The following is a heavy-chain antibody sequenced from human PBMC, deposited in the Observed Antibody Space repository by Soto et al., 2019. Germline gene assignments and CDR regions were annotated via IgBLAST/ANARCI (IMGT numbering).Heavy chain of an antibody. CDR3: VRSEVFGYAFDI. Sequence: EVQLVETGGGLIQPGGYLRLSCAASGFTVSSNIVSWVRQTPGKGLEWDSSIYSGGSTYYAYSVKGRFTISRDNSKNTVYLQMNSLRAEDPAMYYCVRSEVFGYAFDIWGQGTMVTVSS. CDR1: GFTVSSNI. J-gene: IGHJ3*02. V-gene: IGHV3-53*02. CDR2: IYSGGST. D-gene: IGHD3-10*02.